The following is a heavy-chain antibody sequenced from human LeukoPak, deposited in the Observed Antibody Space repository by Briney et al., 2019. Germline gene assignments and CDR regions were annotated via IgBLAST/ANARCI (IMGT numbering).Heavy chain of an antibody. Sequence: GGSLRLSCAASGFTFSSYAMSWVRQAPGKGLEWVAVISYDGSNKYYADSVKGRFTISRDNSKNTLYLQMNSLRAEDTAVYYCAKDLEVRAFDYWGQGTLVTVSS. D-gene: IGHD3-10*01. V-gene: IGHV3-30*18. CDR1: GFTFSSYA. J-gene: IGHJ4*02. CDR2: ISYDGSNK. CDR3: AKDLEVRAFDY.